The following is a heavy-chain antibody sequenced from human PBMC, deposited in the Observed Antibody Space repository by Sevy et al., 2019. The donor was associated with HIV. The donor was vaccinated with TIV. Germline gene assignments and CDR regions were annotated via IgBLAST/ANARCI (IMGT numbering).Heavy chain of an antibody. V-gene: IGHV1-2*02. CDR2: INPNSGGT. Sequence: ASVKVSCKASGYTFTGYYMHWVRQAPGQGLEWMGWINPNSGGTNYAQKFQGRVTMTRDTSISTAYMELSRLRSDDTAVYYCARPGISEQWLVRNSYYSDYWGQGTLVTVSS. J-gene: IGHJ4*02. CDR3: ARPGISEQWLVRNSYYSDY. D-gene: IGHD6-19*01. CDR1: GYTFTGYY.